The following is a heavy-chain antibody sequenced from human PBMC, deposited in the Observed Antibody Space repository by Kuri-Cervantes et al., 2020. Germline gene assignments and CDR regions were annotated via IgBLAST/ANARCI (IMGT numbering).Heavy chain of an antibody. CDR1: GGSFSGYH. CDR3: ARSRTAARRSWFDP. D-gene: IGHD6-6*01. CDR2: IYHDGRT. V-gene: IGHV4-34*01. J-gene: IGHJ5*02. Sequence: SQTLSLTCAVYGGSFSGYHWSWIRQPPGKGLEWIGEIYHDGRTNYNPSLKSRVTISVDTSKNQFSLKLSSVTAADTAVYYCARSRTAARRSWFDPWGQGTLVTVSS.